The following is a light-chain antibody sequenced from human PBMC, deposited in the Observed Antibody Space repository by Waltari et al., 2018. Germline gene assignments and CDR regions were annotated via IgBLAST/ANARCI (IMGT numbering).Light chain of an antibody. CDR3: SSYADNTLV. J-gene: IGLJ3*02. Sequence: QSALTQPPSASGSPGQSVTISSTATSSDYVSWFQHHPGKAPKLMIYEVSKPPSGVPDRFAGSKSGNKASVTVSGLQADDEAHYYCSSYADNTLVFGGGTKLTVL. CDR1: SSDY. V-gene: IGLV2-8*01. CDR2: EVS.